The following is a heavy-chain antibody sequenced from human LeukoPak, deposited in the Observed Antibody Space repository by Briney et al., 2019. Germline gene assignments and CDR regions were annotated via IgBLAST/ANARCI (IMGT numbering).Heavy chain of an antibody. CDR3: ARDYPRFDFWSGYYAAFDI. Sequence: SETLSLTCAVYGGSFSGYYWSWIRQPPGKGLEWIGEINHSGSTNYNPSLKSRVTISVDTSKNQFSLKLSSVTAADTAVYYCARDYPRFDFWSGYYAAFDICGQETMVTVSS. J-gene: IGHJ3*02. V-gene: IGHV4-34*01. CDR2: INHSGST. CDR1: GGSFSGYY. D-gene: IGHD3-3*01.